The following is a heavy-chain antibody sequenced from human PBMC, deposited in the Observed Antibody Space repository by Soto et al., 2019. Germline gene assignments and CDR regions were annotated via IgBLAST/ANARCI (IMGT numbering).Heavy chain of an antibody. CDR3: ARHGYYYGSGNDMDV. CDR1: GGSISSSSYY. V-gene: IGHV4-39*01. Sequence: SETPSLTCTVSGGSISSSSYYWAWIRQPPGKGLEWIGSIHYSGSTYYSPSLRRRVTMSVDTSKNQFSLRLTSVTAADTSVYYCARHGYYYGSGNDMDVWGKGTTVTVSS. CDR2: IHYSGST. D-gene: IGHD3-10*01. J-gene: IGHJ6*03.